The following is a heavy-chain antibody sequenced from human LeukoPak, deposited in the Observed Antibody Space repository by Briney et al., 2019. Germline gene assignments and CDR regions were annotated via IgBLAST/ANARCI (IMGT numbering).Heavy chain of an antibody. D-gene: IGHD5-12*01. J-gene: IGHJ4*02. Sequence: GGSLRLSCAASGFTFSSYWMSWVRQAPGKGLEWVANIKQDGSEKYYVDSVKGRFTISRDNAKNSLYLQMNSLRAEDTAVYYCARARIVATQGALDYWGQGTLVTVSS. CDR2: IKQDGSEK. CDR3: ARARIVATQGALDY. V-gene: IGHV3-7*01. CDR1: GFTFSSYW.